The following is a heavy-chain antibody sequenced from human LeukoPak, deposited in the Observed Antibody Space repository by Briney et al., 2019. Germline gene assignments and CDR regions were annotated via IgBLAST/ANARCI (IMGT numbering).Heavy chain of an antibody. CDR2: ISAYNGNT. V-gene: IGHV1-18*01. Sequence: ASVKVSCTASGYTFTSYGISWVRQAPGQGLEWMGWISAYNGNTNHAQTLQGRVTMTTDTSTSTAYMELRSLRSDDTAVYYCARDGEAEYSEDYWGQGTLVTVSS. D-gene: IGHD1-26*01. J-gene: IGHJ4*02. CDR3: ARDGEAEYSEDY. CDR1: GYTFTSYG.